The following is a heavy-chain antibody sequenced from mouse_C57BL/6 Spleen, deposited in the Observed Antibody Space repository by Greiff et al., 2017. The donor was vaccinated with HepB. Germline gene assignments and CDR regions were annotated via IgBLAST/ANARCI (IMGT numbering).Heavy chain of an antibody. CDR1: GYTFTSYW. CDR2: IDPSDSYT. Sequence: VQLQQPGAELVMPGASVKLSCKASGYTFTSYWMHWVKQRPGQGLEWIGEIDPSDSYTKYNQKFKGKSTLTVDKSSSTAYMQLSSLTSEDSAVYYCGYYGNYGFDYWGQGTTLTVSS. D-gene: IGHD2-1*01. CDR3: GYYGNYGFDY. V-gene: IGHV1-69*01. J-gene: IGHJ2*01.